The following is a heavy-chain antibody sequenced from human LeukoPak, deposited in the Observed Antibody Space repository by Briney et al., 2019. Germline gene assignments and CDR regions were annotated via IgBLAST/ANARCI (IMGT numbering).Heavy chain of an antibody. V-gene: IGHV4-59*01. CDR2: IYYSGST. J-gene: IGHJ6*02. CDR3: ARDTAMVTDEGYYYGMDV. D-gene: IGHD5-18*01. CDR1: GGAISSYY. Sequence: SETLSLTCTVSGGAISSYYWSWIRQPPGKGLEWIGYIYYSGSTNYNPSLKSRVTISVDTSKNQFSLKLSSVTAADTAVYYCARDTAMVTDEGYYYGMDVWGQGTTVTVSS.